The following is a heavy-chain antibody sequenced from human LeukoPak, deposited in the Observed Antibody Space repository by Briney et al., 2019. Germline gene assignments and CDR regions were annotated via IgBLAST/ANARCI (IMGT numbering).Heavy chain of an antibody. V-gene: IGHV3-74*01. CDR1: GFPLSSNW. Sequence: GGSLRPSCAASGFPLSSNWMHWVRQLQGKGMGWVSRINIDGSHTNYADSVKGRFTISRDNAKNTLYLQMDSLRAEDTAVYYCARSLGGAYDYWGQGTLVTVSS. CDR3: ARSLGGAYDY. D-gene: IGHD1-26*01. CDR2: INIDGSHT. J-gene: IGHJ4*02.